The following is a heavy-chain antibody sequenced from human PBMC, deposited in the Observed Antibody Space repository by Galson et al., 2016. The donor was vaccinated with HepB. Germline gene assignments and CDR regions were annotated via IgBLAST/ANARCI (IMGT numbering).Heavy chain of an antibody. V-gene: IGHV4-34*01. CDR1: GGSFSGYY. D-gene: IGHD3-3*01. CDR3: ARVGYDFWSGYYCDY. Sequence: SETLSLTCAVYGGSFSGYYWSWIRQPPGKGLEWIGDINYSRNTNYNPSLKSRVTISVDTSKNRFSLKLTSVTAADTAVYYCARVGYDFWSGYYCDYWGQGTLVTVSS. J-gene: IGHJ4*02. CDR2: INYSRNT.